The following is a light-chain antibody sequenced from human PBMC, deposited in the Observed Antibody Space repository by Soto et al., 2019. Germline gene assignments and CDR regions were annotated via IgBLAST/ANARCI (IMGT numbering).Light chain of an antibody. CDR2: GAS. J-gene: IGKJ4*01. CDR1: QSVSSSY. Sequence: EIVLTQSPGTLSLSPGERATLSCRASQSVSSSYLAWYQQKPGQAPRLLIYGASTRATGIPARFSGSGSGTEFTLTISSLQSEDFAVYYCQQYSSSPLTFGGGTRW. CDR3: QQYSSSPLT. V-gene: IGKV3-20*01.